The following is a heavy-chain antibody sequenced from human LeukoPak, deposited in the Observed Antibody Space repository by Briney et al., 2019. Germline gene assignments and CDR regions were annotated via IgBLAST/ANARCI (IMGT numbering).Heavy chain of an antibody. CDR1: GGSISGYY. V-gene: IGHV4-59*08. J-gene: IGHJ4*02. CDR3: ARGGYFDWLSHDY. CDR2: IYSSGST. Sequence: SETLSLTCTVSGGSISGYYWSWIRQPPGKGLEWIGYIYSSGSTNYNPSLKSRVTISVDTSKNQFSLKLSSVTAADTAVYYCARGGYFDWLSHDYWGQGTLVTVSS. D-gene: IGHD3-9*01.